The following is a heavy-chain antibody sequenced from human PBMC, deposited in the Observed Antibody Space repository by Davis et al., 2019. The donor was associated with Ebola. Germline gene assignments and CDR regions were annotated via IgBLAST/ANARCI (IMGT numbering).Heavy chain of an antibody. Sequence: GESLKISCAASGFTFSSYGMHWVRQAPGKGLERVAFIRYDGSNKYYADSVKGRFTISRDNSKNTLYLQMNSLRAEDTAVYYCAKAKGGATDYWGQGTLVTVSS. V-gene: IGHV3-30*02. CDR1: GFTFSSYG. CDR3: AKAKGGATDY. D-gene: IGHD1-26*01. CDR2: IRYDGSNK. J-gene: IGHJ4*02.